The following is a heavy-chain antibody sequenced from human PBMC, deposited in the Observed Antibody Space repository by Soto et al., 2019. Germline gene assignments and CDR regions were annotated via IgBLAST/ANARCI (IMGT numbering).Heavy chain of an antibody. Sequence: SETLSLTCTVSGGSISSGDYYWSWIRQPPGKGLEWIGYIYYSGSTYYNPSLKSRVTISVDTSKNQFSLKLSSVTAADTAVYYCARDAVSGTAAGTSWFDPWGQGTLVTVS. D-gene: IGHD6-13*01. CDR2: IYYSGST. V-gene: IGHV4-30-4*01. CDR3: ARDAVSGTAAGTSWFDP. CDR1: GGSISSGDYY. J-gene: IGHJ5*02.